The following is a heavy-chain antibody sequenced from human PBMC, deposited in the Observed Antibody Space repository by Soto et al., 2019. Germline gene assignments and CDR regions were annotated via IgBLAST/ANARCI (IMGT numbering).Heavy chain of an antibody. Sequence: EVQLVESGGGLVQPGGSLRLSCAASGFTFSSYSMNWVRQAPGKGLEWVSYISSSSSTIYYADSVKGRFTISRDNAKNSLYLQMNSLRAEDTAVYYCARDLAQYKLLRVGIGDGMDVWGQGTTVTVSS. CDR1: GFTFSSYS. CDR3: ARDLAQYKLLRVGIGDGMDV. D-gene: IGHD2-2*01. V-gene: IGHV3-48*01. CDR2: ISSSSSTI. J-gene: IGHJ6*02.